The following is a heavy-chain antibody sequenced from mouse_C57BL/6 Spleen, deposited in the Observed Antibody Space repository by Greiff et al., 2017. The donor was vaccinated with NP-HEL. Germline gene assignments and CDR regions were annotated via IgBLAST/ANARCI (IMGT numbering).Heavy chain of an antibody. V-gene: IGHV1-69*01. CDR2: IDPSDSYT. CDR1: GYTFTSYW. D-gene: IGHD3-2*02. CDR3: ARPDSSGYGYFDV. Sequence: QVQLQQSGAELVMPGASVKLSCKASGYTFTSYWMHWVKQRPGQGLEWIGEIDPSDSYTNYNQKFKGKSTLTVDKSSSTAYMQLSSLTSEDSAVYYCARPDSSGYGYFDVWGTGTTVTVSS. J-gene: IGHJ1*03.